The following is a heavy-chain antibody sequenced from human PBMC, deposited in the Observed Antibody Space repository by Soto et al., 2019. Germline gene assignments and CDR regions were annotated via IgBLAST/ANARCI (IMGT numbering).Heavy chain of an antibody. CDR1: GCTFSTYD. CDR3: ARGRSNDVRSSPAPTYDP. V-gene: IGHV3-13*04. CDR2: FSTLFDT. Sequence: GVSLRLSCVASGCTFSTYDMHWVRQVTGKSLEWVSAFSTLFDTYYVGSVKGRFTVSRENARNSFFLQMNSLRAGDTAIYYCARGRSNDVRSSPAPTYDPWGQGTLGTVSS. D-gene: IGHD2-2*01. J-gene: IGHJ5*02.